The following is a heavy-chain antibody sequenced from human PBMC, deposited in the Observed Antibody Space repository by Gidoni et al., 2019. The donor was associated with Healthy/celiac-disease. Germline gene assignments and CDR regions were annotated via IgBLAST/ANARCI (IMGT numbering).Heavy chain of an antibody. J-gene: IGHJ6*02. CDR2: IYPGDSDT. Sequence: EVQLVQSGAEVKKPGDSLKISCKGSGYSFTTYWITWVRQMPGKGLEWMGIIYPGDSDTRYSPSFQGQVTISADKSISTAYLQWSSLKASDTAMYYCARAHSSSWSNRPPYYYYYGMDVWGQGTTVTVSS. CDR3: ARAHSSSWSNRPPYYYYYGMDV. D-gene: IGHD6-13*01. V-gene: IGHV5-51*01. CDR1: GYSFTTYW.